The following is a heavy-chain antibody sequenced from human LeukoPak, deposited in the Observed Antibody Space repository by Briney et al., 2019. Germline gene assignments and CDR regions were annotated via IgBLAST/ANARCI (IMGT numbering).Heavy chain of an antibody. J-gene: IGHJ4*02. CDR2: IYSTGST. CDR3: ARQGYTVSYYFLDY. CDR1: GGSVRSYW. Sequence: LSETLSLTCDVSGGSVRSYWWGWVRQPAGKGLEWLGRIYSTGSTRFKPSLKSRLTLSIDTSTNQFSLKLTSVTAADTAVYFCARQGYTVSYYFLDYWSQGTLVTVSS. V-gene: IGHV4-4*07. D-gene: IGHD1-26*01.